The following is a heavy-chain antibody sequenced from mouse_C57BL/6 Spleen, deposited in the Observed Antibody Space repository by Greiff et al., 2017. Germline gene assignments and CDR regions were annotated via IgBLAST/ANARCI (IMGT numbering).Heavy chain of an antibody. Sequence: QVQLQQPGAELVMPGASVKLSCKASGYTFTSYWMHWVKQRPGQGLEWIGEIDPSDSYTNYNQKFKGKSTLTVDKSSSTAYMQLSSLTSEDSAVYYCASRPFDYDVMDYWGQGTSVTVSS. J-gene: IGHJ4*01. CDR2: IDPSDSYT. CDR1: GYTFTSYW. CDR3: ASRPFDYDVMDY. V-gene: IGHV1-69*01.